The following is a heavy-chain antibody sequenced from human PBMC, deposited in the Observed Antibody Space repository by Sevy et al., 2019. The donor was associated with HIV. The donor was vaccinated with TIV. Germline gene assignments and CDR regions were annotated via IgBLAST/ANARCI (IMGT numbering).Heavy chain of an antibody. CDR2: TSYDEIYK. J-gene: IGHJ4*02. Sequence: GGSLRLSCAASGFTFSSYGMHWVRQAPGKGLEWVAVTSYDEIYKYYADSVKGRFTISRDNSKNTLYLQMNSLGAEDTAVYYCAKDHVIVGPTALDSWGQGTLVTVSS. V-gene: IGHV3-30*18. D-gene: IGHD1-26*01. CDR1: GFTFSSYG. CDR3: AKDHVIVGPTALDS.